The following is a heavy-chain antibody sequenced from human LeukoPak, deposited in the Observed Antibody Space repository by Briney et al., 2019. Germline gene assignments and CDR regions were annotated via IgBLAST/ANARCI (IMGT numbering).Heavy chain of an antibody. CDR1: GGSISSGNYY. CDR2: IFATGST. V-gene: IGHV4-61*02. D-gene: IGHD3-16*01. Sequence: SETLCLTCNVSGGSISSGNYYWSWIRQPAGKGLEWIGRIFATGSTDYNPSLKSRITISVDTSKNQFSLKLSSVTAADTAMYFCARDPFLYRDAFDIWGQGTMVTVSS. CDR3: ARDPFLYRDAFDI. J-gene: IGHJ3*02.